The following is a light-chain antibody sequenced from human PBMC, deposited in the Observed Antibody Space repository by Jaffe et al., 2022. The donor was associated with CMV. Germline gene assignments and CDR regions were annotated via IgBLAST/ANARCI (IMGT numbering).Light chain of an antibody. CDR2: WAS. V-gene: IGKV4-1*01. CDR1: QSVLYSSNNLNY. CDR3: QQYYSTPRT. J-gene: IGKJ2*01. Sequence: DIVMTQSPDSLAVSLGERATINCKSSQSVLYSSNNLNYLAWYQQKPGRPPKLLIYWASTRESGVPDRFSGSGSGTDFTLTISSLQAEDVAVYYCQQYYSTPRTFGQGTKLEIK.